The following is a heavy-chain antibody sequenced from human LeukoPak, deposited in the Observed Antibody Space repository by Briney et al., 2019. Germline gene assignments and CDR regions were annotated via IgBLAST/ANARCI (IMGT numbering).Heavy chain of an antibody. CDR1: GFTFSSYS. V-gene: IGHV3-21*01. D-gene: IGHD5-18*01. Sequence: GGSLRLSCAASGFTFSSYSMNWVRQAPGKGLEWVSSISSSSSYIYYADSVKGRFTISRDNAKNSLYLQMNSLRAEDTAVYYCAREGYRYGIPHDYWGQGTLVTVSS. CDR2: ISSSSSYI. J-gene: IGHJ4*02. CDR3: AREGYRYGIPHDY.